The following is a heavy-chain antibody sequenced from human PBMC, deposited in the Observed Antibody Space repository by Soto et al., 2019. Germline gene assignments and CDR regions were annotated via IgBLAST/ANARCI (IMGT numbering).Heavy chain of an antibody. CDR3: ARDSECSGSCWGNHYYYYGMDV. J-gene: IGHJ6*02. CDR1: GCTFSSYA. D-gene: IGHD1-26*01. Sequence: SVKVSCKASGCTFSSYAISCVRQAPGQGLEWMGGIIPIFGTANYAQKFQGRVTMTTDTSTSTAYMELRSLRSDDTAVYYCARDSECSGSCWGNHYYYYGMDVWGQGTTVTVSS. V-gene: IGHV1-69*05. CDR2: IIPIFGTA.